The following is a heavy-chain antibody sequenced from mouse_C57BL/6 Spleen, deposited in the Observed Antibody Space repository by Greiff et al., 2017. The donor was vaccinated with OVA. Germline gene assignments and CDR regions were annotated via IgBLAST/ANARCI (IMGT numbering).Heavy chain of an antibody. Sequence: EVQLQQSGPELVKPGASVKISCKASGYTFTDYYMNWVKQSHGKSLEWIGDINPNNGGTSYNQKFKGKATLTVDKSSSTAYMELRSLTSEDSAVYYCARVWLRRGFDYWGQGTTLTVSS. J-gene: IGHJ2*01. CDR3: ARVWLRRGFDY. V-gene: IGHV1-26*01. CDR1: GYTFTDYY. CDR2: INPNNGGT. D-gene: IGHD2-2*01.